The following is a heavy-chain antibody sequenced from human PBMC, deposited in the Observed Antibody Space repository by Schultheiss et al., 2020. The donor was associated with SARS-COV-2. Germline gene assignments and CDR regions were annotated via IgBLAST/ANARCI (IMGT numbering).Heavy chain of an antibody. CDR1: GFTFSSYG. V-gene: IGHV3-33*01. Sequence: GGSLRLSCAASGFTFSSYGMHWVRQAPGKGLEWVAVIWYDGSNKYYADSVKGRFTISRDNSKNTLYLQMNSLRAEDTAVYYCARRLLHYYYGMDVWGQGTTVTVSS. D-gene: IGHD3-22*01. CDR3: ARRLLHYYYGMDV. CDR2: IWYDGSNK. J-gene: IGHJ6*02.